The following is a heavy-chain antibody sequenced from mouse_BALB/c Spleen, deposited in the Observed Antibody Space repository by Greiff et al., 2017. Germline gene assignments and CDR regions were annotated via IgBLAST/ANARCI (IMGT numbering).Heavy chain of an antibody. CDR2: INPDSSTI. J-gene: IGHJ3*01. V-gene: IGHV4-1*02. Sequence: EVKLLESGGGLVQPGGSLKLSCAASGFDFSRYWMSWVRQAPGKGLEWIGEINPDSSTINYTPSLKDKFIISRDNAKNTLYLQMSKVRSEDTALYYCARSSYYYGSRGAWFAYWGQGTLVTVSA. D-gene: IGHD1-1*01. CDR1: GFDFSRYW. CDR3: ARSSYYYGSRGAWFAY.